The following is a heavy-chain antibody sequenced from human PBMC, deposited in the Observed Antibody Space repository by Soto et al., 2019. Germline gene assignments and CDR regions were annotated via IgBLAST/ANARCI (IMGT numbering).Heavy chain of an antibody. D-gene: IGHD3-22*01. J-gene: IGHJ4*02. V-gene: IGHV1-18*01. Sequence: GQGIERIGWISAENGNTNYAQKLQGRVTITTDTSTCTAYMELRSLRSDDTAVYYCARYEYYYDSSGYYYENDYWGQGTLVTISS. CDR3: ARYEYYYDSSGYYYENDY. CDR2: ISAENGNT.